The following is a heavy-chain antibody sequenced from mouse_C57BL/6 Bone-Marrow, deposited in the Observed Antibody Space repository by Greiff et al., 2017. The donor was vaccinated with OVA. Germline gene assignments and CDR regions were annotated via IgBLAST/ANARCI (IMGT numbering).Heavy chain of an antibody. J-gene: IGHJ2*01. CDR2: ISYDGSN. Sequence: EVQLQESGPGLVKPSQSLSLTCSVTGYSITSGYYWNWIRQFPGNKLEWMGYISYDGSNNYNPSLKNRISITRDTSKNQFFLKLNSVTTEDTATYYCARKRANWAFDYWGQGTTLTVSS. D-gene: IGHD4-1*01. CDR3: ARKRANWAFDY. CDR1: GYSITSGYY. V-gene: IGHV3-6*01.